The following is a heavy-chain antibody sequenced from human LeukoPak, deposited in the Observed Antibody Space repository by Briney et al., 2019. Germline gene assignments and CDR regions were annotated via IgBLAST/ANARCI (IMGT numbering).Heavy chain of an antibody. CDR3: AKDLSVPPGIAVADYYYGMDV. CDR1: GFTFSSYA. V-gene: IGHV3-23*01. Sequence: GGSLRLSCAASGFTFSSYAMSWVRQAPGKGLEWVSAISGSGGSTYYADSVKGRFTTSRDNSKNTLYLQMNSLRAEDTAVYYCAKDLSVPPGIAVADYYYGMDVWGQGTTVTVSS. J-gene: IGHJ6*02. CDR2: ISGSGGST. D-gene: IGHD6-19*01.